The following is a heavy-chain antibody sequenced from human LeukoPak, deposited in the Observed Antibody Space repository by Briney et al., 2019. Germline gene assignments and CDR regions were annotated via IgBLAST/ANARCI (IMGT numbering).Heavy chain of an antibody. CDR1: GGSFSDYY. CDR2: MSPSGSS. CDR3: ARGRQDVNMILVVMAGVSYYLDV. J-gene: IGHJ6*03. D-gene: IGHD3-22*01. V-gene: IGHV4-34*01. Sequence: PSETLSLTCAVYGGSFSDYYWTWIRQTPGKGLEWIGEMSPSGSSNYNPSFKSRVTISVDTSKNQFSLKLRSVTAADTAVYYCARGRQDVNMILVVMAGVSYYLDVWSKGTTVTVS.